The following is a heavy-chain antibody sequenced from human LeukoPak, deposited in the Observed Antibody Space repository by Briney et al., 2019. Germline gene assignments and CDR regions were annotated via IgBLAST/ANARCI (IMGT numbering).Heavy chain of an antibody. CDR1: GGTFSSYA. CDR3: ARALSPMVADDFDY. CDR2: IIPIFGTA. Sequence: GASVKVSCKASGGTFSSYAISWVRQAPGQGLEWMGGIIPIFGTANYAQKFQGRVTITADESTSTAYMELSSLRSEDTAVYYCARALSPMVADDFDYWGQGTLVTVSS. V-gene: IGHV1-69*13. D-gene: IGHD2-15*01. J-gene: IGHJ4*02.